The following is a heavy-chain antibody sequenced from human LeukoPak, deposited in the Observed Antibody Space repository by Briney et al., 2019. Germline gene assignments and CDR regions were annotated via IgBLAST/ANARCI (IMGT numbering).Heavy chain of an antibody. CDR1: GFTFDDYG. D-gene: IGHD2-15*01. J-gene: IGHJ6*03. CDR2: INWNGGSI. Sequence: RTGGPLRLSCAASGFTFDDYGMSWVRQPPGKGLEWVCGINWNGGSIGYADSVKGRFTISRDNAKNSLYLQMNSLRAEDTALYYCAKIYCRGGSCYRRHYYYDYYMDVWGKGTTVTVSS. CDR3: AKIYCRGGSCYRRHYYYDYYMDV. V-gene: IGHV3-20*04.